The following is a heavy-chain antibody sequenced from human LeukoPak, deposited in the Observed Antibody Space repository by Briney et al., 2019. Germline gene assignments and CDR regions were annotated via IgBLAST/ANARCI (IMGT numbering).Heavy chain of an antibody. CDR2: VYYSGST. V-gene: IGHV4-59*08. CDR1: GGSINNYY. D-gene: IGHD6-13*01. CDR3: ARLRRMAAATTGDAFDI. Sequence: PSETLSLTCTVSGGSINNYYWNWIRQPPGKGLEWIGYVYYSGSTNYNPSLKSRVTISVDTSRNQFSLTLSSMTAADTAVYYCARLRRMAAATTGDAFDIWGQGTMVTVSS. J-gene: IGHJ3*02.